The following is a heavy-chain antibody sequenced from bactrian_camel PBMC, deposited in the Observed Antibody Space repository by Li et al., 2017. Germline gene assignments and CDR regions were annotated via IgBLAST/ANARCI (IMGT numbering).Heavy chain of an antibody. D-gene: IGHD2*01. CDR3: AADHGWSLGSCPLFEFAY. V-gene: IGHV3S53*01. J-gene: IGHJ6*01. CDR2: FAAGDSDT. CDR1: GPMPNFNY. Sequence: HVQLVESGGGSVQAGGSLRLSCVASGPMPNFNYLGWFRQAPGKGREGLATFAAGDSDTWYADSVKGRFTISQDTAKNSVFLEMNSLKPEDTAMYYCAADHGWSLGSCPLFEFAYWGQGTQVTVS.